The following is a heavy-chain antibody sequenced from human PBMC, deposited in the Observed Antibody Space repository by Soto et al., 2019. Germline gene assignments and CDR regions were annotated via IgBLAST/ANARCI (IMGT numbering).Heavy chain of an antibody. CDR1: GFTFTNAW. CDR3: ATEGLQRLVLRGLEH. D-gene: IGHD6-19*01. CDR2: IKSKSDGGTT. V-gene: IGHV3-15*01. Sequence: EVQLVESGGGLVKPGGSLRLPCAASGFTFTNAWMSWVRQAPGKGLEWIGRIKSKSDGGTTQYAAAVKDRFTISRDDSKNMVYLQMNSLRTDDTAVYYCATEGLQRLVLRGLEHWGQGTLVTVSS. J-gene: IGHJ1*01.